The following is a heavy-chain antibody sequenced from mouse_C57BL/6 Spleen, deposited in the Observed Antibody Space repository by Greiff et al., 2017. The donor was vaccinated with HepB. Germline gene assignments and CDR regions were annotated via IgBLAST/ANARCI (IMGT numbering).Heavy chain of an antibody. D-gene: IGHD2-3*01. CDR2: IDPSDSET. CDR1: GYTFTSYW. V-gene: IGHV1-52*01. CDR3: ARGGYDGFAY. Sequence: QVQLQQPGAALVRPGSSVKLSCKASGYTFTSYWMHWVKQRPIQGLEWIGNIDPSDSETHYNQKFKDKATLTVDKSSSTAYMQLSSLTSEDSAVYYCARGGYDGFAYWGQGTLVTVSA. J-gene: IGHJ3*01.